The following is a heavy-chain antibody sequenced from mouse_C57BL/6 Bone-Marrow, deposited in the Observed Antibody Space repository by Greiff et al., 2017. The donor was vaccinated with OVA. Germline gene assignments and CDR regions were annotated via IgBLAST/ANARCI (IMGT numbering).Heavy chain of an antibody. Sequence: EVKLMESGGGLVKPGGSLKLSCAASGFTFSDYGMHWVRQAPEKGLEWVAYISSGSSTIYYADTVKGRFTISRDNAKNTLFLQMTSLRSEDTAMYYCTYYGSSYAWFAYWGQGTLVTVSA. CDR1: GFTFSDYG. D-gene: IGHD1-1*01. V-gene: IGHV5-17*01. CDR3: TYYGSSYAWFAY. J-gene: IGHJ3*01. CDR2: ISSGSSTI.